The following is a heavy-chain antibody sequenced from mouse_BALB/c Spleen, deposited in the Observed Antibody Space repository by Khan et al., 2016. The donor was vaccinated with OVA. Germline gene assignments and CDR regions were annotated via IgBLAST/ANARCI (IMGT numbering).Heavy chain of an antibody. J-gene: IGHJ3*01. CDR2: IWAGGSP. CDR1: GFSLTTYG. D-gene: IGHD1-1*01. Sequence: QMQLEESGPGLVAPSQTLSITCTVSGFSLTTYGVHWVRQPPGKGLEWLGVIWAGGSPNYNSALMSRLSIIKDNSKSQVFLKMNSLQTDDTAIYYCARPYYGSAWFAYWGQGTLVTGSA. CDR3: ARPYYGSAWFAY. V-gene: IGHV2-9*02.